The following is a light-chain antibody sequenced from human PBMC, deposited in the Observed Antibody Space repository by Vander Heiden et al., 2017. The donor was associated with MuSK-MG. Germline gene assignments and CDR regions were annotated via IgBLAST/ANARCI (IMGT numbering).Light chain of an antibody. Sequence: QSALTQPASVSGSPGQSITISCTGTSSDVGDYNYVSWYQQHPGKAPKLLIYEVSNRPSGVSHRFSGSKSGNTASLTISGLQAEDESDYYCSSYTTSSTRLVFGGGTKLTVL. CDR1: SSDVGDYNY. CDR2: EVS. CDR3: SSYTTSSTRLV. J-gene: IGLJ2*01. V-gene: IGLV2-14*01.